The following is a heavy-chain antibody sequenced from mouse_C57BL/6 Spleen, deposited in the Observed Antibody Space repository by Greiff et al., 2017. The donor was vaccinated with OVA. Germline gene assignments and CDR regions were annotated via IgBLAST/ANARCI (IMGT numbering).Heavy chain of an antibody. V-gene: IGHV5-17*01. D-gene: IGHD1-1*01. J-gene: IGHJ4*01. CDR2: ISSGSSTI. CDR3: ARSPITTVVEGAMDY. CDR1: GFTFSVYG. Sequence: EVQLVESGGGLVKPGGSLKLSCAASGFTFSVYGMSWVRQAPEKGLEWVAYISSGSSTIYYADTVKGRFTISRDNAKNTLFLQMTSLRSEDAAMYYCARSPITTVVEGAMDYWGQGTSVTVSS.